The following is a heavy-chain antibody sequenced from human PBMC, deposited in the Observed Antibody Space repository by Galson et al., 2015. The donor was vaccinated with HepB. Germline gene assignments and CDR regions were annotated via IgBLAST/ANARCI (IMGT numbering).Heavy chain of an antibody. J-gene: IGHJ4*02. V-gene: IGHV3-30*04. D-gene: IGHD6-19*01. CDR3: ARDRFSGWYTPYFDY. Sequence: SLRLSCAASGSTFSTYSMHWVRQAPGKGLEWVTFISYDGSNKYYTDTVKGRFTISRDNSKKMLYLQMSSLRAEDTAVYYCARDRFSGWYTPYFDYWGQGTLVTVSS. CDR2: ISYDGSNK. CDR1: GSTFSTYS.